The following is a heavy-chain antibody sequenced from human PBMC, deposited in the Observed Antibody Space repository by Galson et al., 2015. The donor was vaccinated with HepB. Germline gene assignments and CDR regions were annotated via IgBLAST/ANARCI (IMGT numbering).Heavy chain of an antibody. V-gene: IGHV1-58*02. Sequence: SVKVSCKASGFTFTSSAMQWVRQARGQRLEWIGWIVVGSGNTNYAQKFQERVTITRDMSTSTAYMELSSLRSEDTAVYYCAADPLYYGSGSYYEIYYYYGMDVWGQGTTVTVSS. D-gene: IGHD3-10*01. J-gene: IGHJ6*02. CDR3: AADPLYYGSGSYYEIYYYYGMDV. CDR2: IVVGSGNT. CDR1: GFTFTSSA.